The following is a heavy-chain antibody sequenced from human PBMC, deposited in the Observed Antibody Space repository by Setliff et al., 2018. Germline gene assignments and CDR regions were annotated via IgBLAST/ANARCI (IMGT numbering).Heavy chain of an antibody. J-gene: IGHJ4*02. CDR3: ARTGHCGGDCYGFDY. V-gene: IGHV1-2*02. CDR1: GYTFTGYY. CDR2: INPNSGGT. Sequence: ASMKVSCKASGYTFTGYYMHWVRQAPGQGLEWVGWINPNSGGTNYAQKFQGRVTMTRDTSISTAYMELSRLRSDDTAVYYCARTGHCGGDCYGFDYWGQGTLVTVSS. D-gene: IGHD2-21*02.